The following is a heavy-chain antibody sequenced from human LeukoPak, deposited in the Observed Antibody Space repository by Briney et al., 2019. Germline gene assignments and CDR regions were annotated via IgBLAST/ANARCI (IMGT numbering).Heavy chain of an antibody. V-gene: IGHV3-30*04. Sequence: GRSLRLSCAASGFIFSRHTIHWVRQAPGKGLEWVAVISYDESNKYYADSVKGRFTISRDNFKNTLYLQMNSLRDADTAVYYCGRDSRGGDGYNYAPFDSWGQGTLVTVSS. J-gene: IGHJ4*02. CDR1: GFIFSRHT. D-gene: IGHD5-24*01. CDR2: ISYDESNK. CDR3: GRDSRGGDGYNYAPFDS.